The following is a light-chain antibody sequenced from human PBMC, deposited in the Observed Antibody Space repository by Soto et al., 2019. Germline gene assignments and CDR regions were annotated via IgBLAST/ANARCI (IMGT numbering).Light chain of an antibody. V-gene: IGKV3-15*01. CDR1: QSVSRSY. CDR3: QQYDDWPWT. Sequence: DTIMTQSPVILSVSPGERATLSCRASQSVSRSYLGWYQQKPGQSPRLLISGASTRAADFPARFSGSGSGTEFILTISSLQSEDVAFYYCQQYDDWPWTFGQGTKVDIK. J-gene: IGKJ1*01. CDR2: GAS.